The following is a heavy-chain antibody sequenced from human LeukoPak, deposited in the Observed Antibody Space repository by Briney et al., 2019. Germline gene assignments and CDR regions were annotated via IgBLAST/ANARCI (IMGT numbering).Heavy chain of an antibody. D-gene: IGHD6-13*01. CDR2: IWNDGSNK. CDR1: GFTFSSYV. J-gene: IGHJ3*02. V-gene: IGHV3-33*01. Sequence: GGSLRLSCAASGFTFSSYVMHWVRQAPGKGLEWVAVIWNDGSNKYFADSVKGRFTISRDSSKNTLYLQMNSLRAEDTAVYYCASAAGDNDAFDIWGQGTMVTVSS. CDR3: ASAAGDNDAFDI.